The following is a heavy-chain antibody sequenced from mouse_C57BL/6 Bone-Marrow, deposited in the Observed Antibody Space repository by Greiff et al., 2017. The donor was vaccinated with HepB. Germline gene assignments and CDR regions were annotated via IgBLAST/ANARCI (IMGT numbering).Heavy chain of an antibody. V-gene: IGHV1-15*01. Sequence: VQLQQSGAELVRPGASVTLSCQASGYTFTDYEMHWVKQTPVHGLEWIGAIDPETGGTAYNQKFKGKAILTADKSSSTAYMELRSLTSEDSAVYYCTRSYYDSNYDAIDYWGQGASVTVSS. J-gene: IGHJ4*01. CDR2: IDPETGGT. CDR3: TRSYYDSNYDAIDY. CDR1: GYTFTDYE. D-gene: IGHD1-1*01.